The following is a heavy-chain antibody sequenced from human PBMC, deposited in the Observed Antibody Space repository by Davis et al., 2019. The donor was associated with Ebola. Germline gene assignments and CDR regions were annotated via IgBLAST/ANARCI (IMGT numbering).Heavy chain of an antibody. CDR1: GFTFTRYS. J-gene: IGHJ4*02. V-gene: IGHV3-48*02. Sequence: GESLKISCAASGFTFTRYSMNWVRQAPGQGLEWVSYIGPSSSTIYYADSVKGRFTISRDNAKNSLYLQMNSLRDEGTAVYYWPRGGGGGLLDDYWGQGTLVTVSS. D-gene: IGHD3-16*01. CDR3: PRGGGGGLLDDY. CDR2: IGPSSSTI.